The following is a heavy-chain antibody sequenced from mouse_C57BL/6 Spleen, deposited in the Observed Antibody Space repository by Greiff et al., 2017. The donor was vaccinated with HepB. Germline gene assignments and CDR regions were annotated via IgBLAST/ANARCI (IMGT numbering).Heavy chain of an antibody. V-gene: IGHV5-16*01. Sequence: EVKLVESEGGLVQPGSSMKLSCTASGFTFSDYYMAWVRQVPEKGLEWVANINYDGSSTYYLDSLKSRFIISRDNAKNILYLQMSSLKSEDTATYYCARAEPFCFDYWGQGTTLTVSS. CDR1: GFTFSDYY. CDR2: INYDGSST. CDR3: ARAEPFCFDY. J-gene: IGHJ2*01.